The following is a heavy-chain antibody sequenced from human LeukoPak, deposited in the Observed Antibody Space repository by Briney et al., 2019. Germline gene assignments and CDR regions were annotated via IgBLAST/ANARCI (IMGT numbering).Heavy chain of an antibody. Sequence: PSETLSLICTVSGVSISSSNYYWGWIRQPPGEGLEWIGDINHSGSPNYNPSLKSRVTISVDTSKNQFSLRLTSVTASDTAVYYCGRGDGKAWEALHDWGQGTLVTVSS. D-gene: IGHD1-26*01. J-gene: IGHJ4*02. CDR2: INHSGSP. CDR1: GVSISSSNYY. CDR3: GRGDGKAWEALHD. V-gene: IGHV4-39*07.